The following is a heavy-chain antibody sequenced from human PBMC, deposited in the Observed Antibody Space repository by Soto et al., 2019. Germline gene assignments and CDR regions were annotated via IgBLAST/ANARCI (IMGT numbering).Heavy chain of an antibody. CDR1: GFRFDEYA. CDR2: ISWDSGSI. CDR3: AKIVTRHSLVPVFDQ. V-gene: IGHV3-9*01. J-gene: IGHJ4*02. Sequence: QLVESGGGLVQPGRSLRLSCVASGFRFDEYAIHWVRQAPGKGLEWVSGISWDSGSINYAGSVRGRFTVSRDNAKNSLYLHMTSLRSEDTAFYYCAKIVTRHSLVPVFDQCGQVALVSVSS. D-gene: IGHD2-21*01.